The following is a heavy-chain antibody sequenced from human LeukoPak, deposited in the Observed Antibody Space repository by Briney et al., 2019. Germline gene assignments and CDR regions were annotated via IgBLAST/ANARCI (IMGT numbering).Heavy chain of an antibody. Sequence: GGSLRLSCAASGFTVGYNYMTWVRQAPGKGLEWVAAIYNSGSTYYADSVKGRFTISRDNAKNSLYLQMNSLRTEDTAVYYCVGGSYHDYWGQGTLVTVSS. CDR1: GFTVGYNY. D-gene: IGHD1-26*01. CDR2: IYNSGST. J-gene: IGHJ4*02. V-gene: IGHV3-53*01. CDR3: VGGSYHDY.